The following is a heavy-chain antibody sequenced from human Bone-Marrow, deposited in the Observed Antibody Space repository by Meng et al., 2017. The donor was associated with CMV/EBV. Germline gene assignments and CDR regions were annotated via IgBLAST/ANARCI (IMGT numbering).Heavy chain of an antibody. CDR3: ARGYSSSRPYQTYCYYGMDV. Sequence: ALVKVSCKASGYNFTSYDINWVRQATGQGLEWMGWMNPNSGNTGYAQKFQGRVTITRNTSISTAYMELSSLRSEDTAVYYCARGYSSSRPYQTYCYYGMDVWRQGTTVTVSS. CDR1: GYNFTSYD. J-gene: IGHJ6*02. D-gene: IGHD6-13*01. CDR2: MNPNSGNT. V-gene: IGHV1-8*03.